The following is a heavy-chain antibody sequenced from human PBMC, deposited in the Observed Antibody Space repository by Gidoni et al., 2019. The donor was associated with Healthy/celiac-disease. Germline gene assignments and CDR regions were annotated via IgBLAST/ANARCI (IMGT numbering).Heavy chain of an antibody. Sequence: EVQLVESGGGLVQPGGSLRLSCAASGFTFSSYEMNWVRQAPGKGLEWVSYISSSGSTIYYADSVKGRFTISRDNAKNSLYLQMNSLRAEDTAVYYCARDNPYSSSSEEYYYYGMDVWGQGTTVTVSS. CDR1: GFTFSSYE. V-gene: IGHV3-48*03. CDR2: ISSSGSTI. CDR3: ARDNPYSSSSEEYYYYGMDV. D-gene: IGHD6-6*01. J-gene: IGHJ6*02.